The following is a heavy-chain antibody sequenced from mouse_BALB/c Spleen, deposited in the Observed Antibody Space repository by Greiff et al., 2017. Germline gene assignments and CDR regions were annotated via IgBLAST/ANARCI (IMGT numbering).Heavy chain of an antibody. CDR2: FHPYNDDT. Sequence: QVQLKESGAELVKPGASVKMSCKAFGYTFTTYPIEWMKQNHGKSLEWIGNFHPYNDDTKYNEKFKGKAKLTVEKSSSTVYLELSRLTSDDSAVYYCARAYGSSYDWYFDVWGAGTTVTVSS. V-gene: IGHV1-47*01. CDR3: ARAYGSSYDWYFDV. D-gene: IGHD1-1*01. CDR1: GYTFTTYP. J-gene: IGHJ1*01.